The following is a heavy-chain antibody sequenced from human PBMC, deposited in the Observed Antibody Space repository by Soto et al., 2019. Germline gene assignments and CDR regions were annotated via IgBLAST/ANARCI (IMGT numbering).Heavy chain of an antibody. CDR3: ARTIFGDPNWFDP. CDR1: GYTFTGYY. V-gene: IGHV1-2*04. D-gene: IGHD3-3*01. Sequence: ASVKVSCKASGYTFTGYYMHWVRQAPGQGLEWMGWINPNSGGTNYAQKFQGWVTMTRDTSISTAYMELSRLRSDDTAVYYCARTIFGDPNWFDPWGQGTLVTVSS. J-gene: IGHJ5*02. CDR2: INPNSGGT.